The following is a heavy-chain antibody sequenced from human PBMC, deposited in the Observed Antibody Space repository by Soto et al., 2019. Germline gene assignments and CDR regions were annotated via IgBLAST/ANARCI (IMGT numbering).Heavy chain of an antibody. D-gene: IGHD3-3*01. CDR3: AKNITNIFGGKTWPYYYGMDV. CDR1: GYTFTSYY. V-gene: IGHV1-46*01. CDR2: INPSGGST. Sequence: ASVKVSCKASGYTFTSYYMHWVRQAPGQGLEWMGIINPSGGSTSYAQKFQGRVTMTRDTSTSTVYMELSSLRSEDTAVYYCAKNITNIFGGKTWPYYYGMDVWGKGTTVPVSX. J-gene: IGHJ6*04.